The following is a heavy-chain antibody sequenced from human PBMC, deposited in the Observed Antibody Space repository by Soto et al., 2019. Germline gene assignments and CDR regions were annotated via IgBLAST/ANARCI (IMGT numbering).Heavy chain of an antibody. D-gene: IGHD3-16*02. V-gene: IGHV3-15*01. Sequence: GGSLRLSXAASGFTFSNAWMSWVRQAPGKGLEWVGRIKSKTDGGKKDYAAPVKGRFTISRDDSKNTLYLQMNSLKTEDTAVYYCTTDQTQEPYYDYVWGSYRQDLFDYWGQGTLVTVSS. CDR1: GFTFSNAW. J-gene: IGHJ4*02. CDR2: IKSKTDGGKK. CDR3: TTDQTQEPYYDYVWGSYRQDLFDY.